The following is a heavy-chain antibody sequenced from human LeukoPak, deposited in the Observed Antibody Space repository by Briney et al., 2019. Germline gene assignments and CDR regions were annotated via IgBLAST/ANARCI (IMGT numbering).Heavy chain of an antibody. V-gene: IGHV3-30-3*01. CDR3: ARGHDAFDI. CDR2: ISYDGSNK. J-gene: IGHJ3*02. Sequence: PGGSLGLSCAASGFTFSSYAMHWVRQAPGKGLEWVAVISYDGSNKYYADSVKGRFTISRDNSKNTLYLQMNSLRAEDTAVYYCARGHDAFDIWGQGTMVTVSS. CDR1: GFTFSSYA.